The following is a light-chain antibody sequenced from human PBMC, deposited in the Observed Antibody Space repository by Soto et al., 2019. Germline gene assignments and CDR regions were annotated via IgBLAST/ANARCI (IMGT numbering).Light chain of an antibody. J-gene: IGLJ1*01. V-gene: IGLV2-14*03. Sequence: QSVLTQPASVSGSPGQSITMSCTGSSSDVGSYNYVSWYQQHPGKVPKLMIFDVSDRPSGISNRFSGSKSGNTASLTISGLQAEDEADYYCSSYTTIGTPVFGTGTKVTVL. CDR2: DVS. CDR3: SSYTTIGTPV. CDR1: SSDVGSYNY.